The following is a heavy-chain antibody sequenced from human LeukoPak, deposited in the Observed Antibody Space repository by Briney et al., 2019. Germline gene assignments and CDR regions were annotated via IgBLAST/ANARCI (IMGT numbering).Heavy chain of an antibody. V-gene: IGHV3-74*01. CDR1: GFTFSSYW. CDR3: AKPVRGLDSDGFDI. D-gene: IGHD3/OR15-3a*01. Sequence: PGGSLRLSCAASGFTFSSYWMHWVRQAPGKGLVWVSRINSDGSSTSYADSVKGRFTISRDNAKNTLYLQMNSPRAEDTAVYYCAKPVRGLDSDGFDIWGQGTMVTVSS. CDR2: INSDGSST. J-gene: IGHJ3*02.